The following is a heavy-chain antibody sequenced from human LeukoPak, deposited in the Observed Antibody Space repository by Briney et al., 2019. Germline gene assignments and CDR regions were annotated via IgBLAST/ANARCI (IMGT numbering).Heavy chain of an antibody. J-gene: IGHJ4*02. V-gene: IGHV3-23*01. CDR2: ISGSGDST. Sequence: GGSLRLSCAASGFTFSSYAMSWVRQAPGKGLEWVSHISGSGDSTYYADSVKGRFTISRDNSKNTLYLQMSSLRAEDTAVFYCAKVATKGNYYDSSGYSLDYWGQGTLVTVSS. D-gene: IGHD3-22*01. CDR1: GFTFSSYA. CDR3: AKVATKGNYYDSSGYSLDY.